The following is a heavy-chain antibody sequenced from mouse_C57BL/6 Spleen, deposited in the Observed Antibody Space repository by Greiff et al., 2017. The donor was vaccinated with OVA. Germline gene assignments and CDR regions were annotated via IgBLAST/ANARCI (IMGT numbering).Heavy chain of an antibody. V-gene: IGHV1-50*01. D-gene: IGHD1-1*01. CDR3: AKGGYYGSSDHWYFDV. J-gene: IGHJ1*03. Sequence: QVQLQQPGAELVKPGASVKLSCKASGYTFTSYWMQWVKQRPGQGLEWIGEIDPSDSYTNYNQKFKGKATLTVDTSSSTAYMQLSSLTSEDSAVYYGAKGGYYGSSDHWYFDVWGTGTTVTVSS. CDR2: IDPSDSYT. CDR1: GYTFTSYW.